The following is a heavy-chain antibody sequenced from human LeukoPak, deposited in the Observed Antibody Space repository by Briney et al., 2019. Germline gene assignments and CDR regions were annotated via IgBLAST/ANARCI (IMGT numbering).Heavy chain of an antibody. D-gene: IGHD5-18*01. CDR3: ARGRYSYGGGGGWFDP. CDR1: GGSTSSYY. J-gene: IGHJ5*02. Sequence: SETLSLTCTVSGGSTSSYYWSWIRQPPGKGLEWIACISYSGSTKYNPSLKSRVTISVDTSKNQLSLKLSSVTAADTAVYYCARGRYSYGGGGGWFDPWGQGTLVTVAS. V-gene: IGHV4-59*01. CDR2: ISYSGST.